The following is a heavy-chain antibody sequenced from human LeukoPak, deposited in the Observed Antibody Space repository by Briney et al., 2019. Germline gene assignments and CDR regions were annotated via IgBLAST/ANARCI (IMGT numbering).Heavy chain of an antibody. CDR2: IIPIFGTA. CDR3: ARGLRGYESYYYYYGMDV. Sequence: SVKLSCKASGGTFSSYAISWVRPAPGHGLEWMGGIIPIFGTANYAQKFQGRVTITADESTSTAYMELSSLRSEDTAVYYCARGLRGYESYYYYYGMDVWGKGTTVTVSS. D-gene: IGHD5-12*01. J-gene: IGHJ6*04. CDR1: GGTFSSYA. V-gene: IGHV1-69*13.